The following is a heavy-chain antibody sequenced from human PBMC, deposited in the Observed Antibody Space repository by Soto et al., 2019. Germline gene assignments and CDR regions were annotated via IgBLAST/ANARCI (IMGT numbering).Heavy chain of an antibody. CDR1: GYNFTPYY. D-gene: IGHD3-22*01. J-gene: IGHJ4*02. Sequence: ASAKVSCKTSGYNFTPYYMHWVRLAPGQGREWMVVITPGGGYTTYAQKFQGRVTMTRDTSTSTVYMKLSSLKSEDTAVYYCGREYFDSRGTTPGDWGQGTLVTVSS. CDR2: ITPGGGYT. CDR3: GREYFDSRGTTPGD. V-gene: IGHV1-46*01.